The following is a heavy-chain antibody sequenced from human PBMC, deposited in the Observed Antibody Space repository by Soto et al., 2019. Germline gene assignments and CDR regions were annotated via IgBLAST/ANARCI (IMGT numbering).Heavy chain of an antibody. CDR1: GFTFSNYG. J-gene: IGHJ4*02. Sequence: QVQLVQSGGGVVHPGRSLRLSCAASGFTFSNYGMHWVRQAPGKGLEWLAVISYDRRSELYADSVEGRFTISRDKSKRTVYLQMNSLRAEDTAVYYCAKSVVDSSGWYRSGLANWGKGTLVTVSS. CDR3: AKSVVDSSGWYRSGLAN. CDR2: ISYDRRSE. D-gene: IGHD6-19*01. V-gene: IGHV3-30*18.